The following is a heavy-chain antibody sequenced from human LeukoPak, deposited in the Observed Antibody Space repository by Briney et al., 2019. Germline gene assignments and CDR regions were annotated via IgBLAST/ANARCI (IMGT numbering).Heavy chain of an antibody. CDR2: ISYDGSNK. Sequence: QPGGSLRLSCAASGFTFSSYAMHWVRQAPGKGLEWVAVISYDGSNKYYADSVKGRFTISRDNSKNTLYLQMNSLRAEDTAVYYCASSTMIVDELPFVQWGQGTLVTVSS. CDR3: ASSTMIVDELPFVQ. V-gene: IGHV3-30*01. CDR1: GFTFSSYA. D-gene: IGHD3-22*01. J-gene: IGHJ4*02.